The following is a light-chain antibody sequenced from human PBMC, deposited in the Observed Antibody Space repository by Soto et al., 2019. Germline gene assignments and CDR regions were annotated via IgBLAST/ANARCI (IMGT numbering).Light chain of an antibody. CDR2: GNN. Sequence: QSVLTQPPSASGAPGQRVTISCTGSTSNIGSNYDVHWYQQIPGTAPKLLIYGNNNRPSGVPDRFSGSKSATSASLAITGLQADDEADYYCQSYDSRLSAVVFGGGTKLTVL. CDR1: TSNIGSNYD. V-gene: IGLV1-40*01. J-gene: IGLJ2*01. CDR3: QSYDSRLSAVV.